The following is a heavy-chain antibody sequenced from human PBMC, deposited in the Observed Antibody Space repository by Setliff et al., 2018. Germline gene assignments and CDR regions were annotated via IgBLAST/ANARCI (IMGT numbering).Heavy chain of an antibody. CDR1: GYTFTSYG. V-gene: IGHV1-69*05. CDR3: ARVSWEWLLPDY. Sequence: SVKVSCKASGYTFTSYGFSWVRQAPVQGLEWMGGIIPIFGTANYAQKFQGRVTITRGTSASTAYMELGSLRSEDTAVYYCARVSWEWLLPDYWGQGTLVTVSS. J-gene: IGHJ4*02. D-gene: IGHD3-3*01. CDR2: IIPIFGTA.